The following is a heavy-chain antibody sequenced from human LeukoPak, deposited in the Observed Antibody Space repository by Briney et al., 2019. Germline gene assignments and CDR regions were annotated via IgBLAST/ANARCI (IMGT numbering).Heavy chain of an antibody. J-gene: IGHJ4*02. Sequence: ASVXXXCKASGYTFIGNGXTWVRQXPGQGLEWMGXISGYNGNTAHAQMLQGRVTMTTDTSTTTAYMELRGLRSDDTAVYYCARSGYCSGASCYAEGIDHWGQGTLVTVSS. CDR2: ISGYNGNT. D-gene: IGHD2-2*01. V-gene: IGHV1-18*01. CDR1: GYTFIGNG. CDR3: ARSGYCSGASCYAEGIDH.